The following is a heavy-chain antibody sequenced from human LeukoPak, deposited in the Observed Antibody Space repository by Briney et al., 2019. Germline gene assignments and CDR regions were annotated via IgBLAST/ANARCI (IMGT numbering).Heavy chain of an antibody. CDR3: ARQRGSGTWAFDY. D-gene: IGHD3-10*01. V-gene: IGHV4-39*01. J-gene: IGHJ4*02. CDR1: GDSISSGTYY. Sequence: PSETLSLTCTVSGDSISSGTYYWGWIRQPPGKGLEWIGTIYYTGGTYYNPSLKSRVSISVDTSKNQFSLKLSSVTAADTAVYYCARQRGSGTWAFDYWGQGTLVTVSS. CDR2: IYYTGGT.